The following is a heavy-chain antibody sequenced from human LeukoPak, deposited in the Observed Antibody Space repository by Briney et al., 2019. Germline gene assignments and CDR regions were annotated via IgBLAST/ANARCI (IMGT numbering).Heavy chain of an antibody. Sequence: SETLTPTCTVSGGSISSGSYYWSWIPQPPGQGLEWIGYIYYSGSTNYNPSLKRRVTISVDTSKNQFSLKLSSVTAADTAVYYCAREYGFGEVDPWGQGTLVTVSS. D-gene: IGHD3-10*01. CDR3: AREYGFGEVDP. J-gene: IGHJ5*02. V-gene: IGHV4-61*01. CDR2: IYYSGST. CDR1: GGSISSGSYY.